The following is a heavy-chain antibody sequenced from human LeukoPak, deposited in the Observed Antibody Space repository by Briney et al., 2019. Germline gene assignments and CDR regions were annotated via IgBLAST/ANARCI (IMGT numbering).Heavy chain of an antibody. J-gene: IGHJ4*02. V-gene: IGHV1-69*04. CDR3: ARDSLYCRATGGIRDDY. CDR2: IIPILGIA. D-gene: IGHD1-26*01. CDR1: GGTFSSYT. Sequence: GASVKVSCKASGGTFSSYTISWVRQAPGQGLEWMGRIIPILGIANYAQKFQGRVTITADKSTSTAYMELSSLRSEDTAVYYCARDSLYCRATGGIRDDYWGQGTLVTVSS.